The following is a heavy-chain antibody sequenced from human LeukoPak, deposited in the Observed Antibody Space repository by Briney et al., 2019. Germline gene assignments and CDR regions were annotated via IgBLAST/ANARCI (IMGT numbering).Heavy chain of an antibody. CDR3: ARPGYCSGDTCYVAFDI. CDR1: GFTFSSYW. J-gene: IGHJ3*02. CDR2: IKQDGSEK. D-gene: IGHD2-15*01. V-gene: IGHV3-7*01. Sequence: GGSLRLSCAASGFTFSSYWMSWVRQAPGKGLGWVANIKQDGSEKYYVDSVKGRFTISRDNAKNSLYLQMNSLRAEDTAVYYCARPGYCSGDTCYVAFDIWGQGTMVTVSS.